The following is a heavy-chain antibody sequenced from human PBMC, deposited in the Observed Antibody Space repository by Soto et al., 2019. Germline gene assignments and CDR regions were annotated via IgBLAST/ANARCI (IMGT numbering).Heavy chain of an antibody. CDR1: GGSISSYY. J-gene: IGHJ5*02. CDR2: IYYSGST. V-gene: IGHV4-59*01. Sequence: PSETLSLTCTVSGGSISSYYWSWIRQPPGKGLEWIGYIYYSGSTNYNPSLKSRVTISVDTSKNQFSLKLSSVTAADTAVYYCAREIKRGPRGWFDPWGQGTLVTVSS. D-gene: IGHD3-10*01. CDR3: AREIKRGPRGWFDP.